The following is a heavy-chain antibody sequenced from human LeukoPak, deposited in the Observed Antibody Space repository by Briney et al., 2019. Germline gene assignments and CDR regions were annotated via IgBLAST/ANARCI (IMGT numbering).Heavy chain of an antibody. J-gene: IGHJ4*02. V-gene: IGHV1-2*02. Sequence: ASVKVSCKASGYTFTGYYMHWVRQAPGQGLEWMGWINPNSGGTNYAQKFQGRVTMTRDTSISTAYMELSRLRSDDTAVYYCARVFPPQDYDILTGYPHSDYWGQGTLVTVSS. D-gene: IGHD3-9*01. CDR3: ARVFPPQDYDILTGYPHSDY. CDR2: INPNSGGT. CDR1: GYTFTGYY.